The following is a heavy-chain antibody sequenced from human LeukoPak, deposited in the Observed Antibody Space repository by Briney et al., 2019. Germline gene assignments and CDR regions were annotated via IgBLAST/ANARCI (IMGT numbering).Heavy chain of an antibody. D-gene: IGHD2-15*01. CDR1: GFSLTTSAVG. CDR3: AKGGMVDFDH. CDR2: IYWDDDK. Sequence: SGPTLVNPTQTLTLTCTCSGFSLTTSAVGVGWVRQPPGKALEWLALIYWDDDKRYSPSLKSRLTITKDTSKNQVVLTMTYMDPVDTATYCCAKGGMVDFDHWGQGILVTVSS. V-gene: IGHV2-5*02. J-gene: IGHJ4*02.